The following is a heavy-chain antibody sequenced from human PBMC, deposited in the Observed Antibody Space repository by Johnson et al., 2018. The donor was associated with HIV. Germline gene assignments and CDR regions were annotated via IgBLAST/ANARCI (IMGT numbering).Heavy chain of an antibody. J-gene: IGHJ3*02. CDR2: INWNGGST. CDR3: ARGLQITFGGVIAPPDVFDI. Sequence: VQLVESGGGVVRPGGSLRLSCAASGFTFDDYGMNWVRQAPGKGLEWVSSINWNGGSTAYADSVKGRFTISRANAKNSLYLQMNSLRAEDTALYYCARGLQITFGGVIAPPDVFDIWGQGTMVTVSS. CDR1: GFTFDDYG. D-gene: IGHD3-16*02. V-gene: IGHV3-20*04.